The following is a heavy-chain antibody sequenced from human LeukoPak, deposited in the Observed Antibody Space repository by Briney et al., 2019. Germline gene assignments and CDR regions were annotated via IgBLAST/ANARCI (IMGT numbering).Heavy chain of an antibody. V-gene: IGHV1-18*01. Sequence: GASVKVSCKASGYTFTSYGISWVRQAPGQGLEWMGWISAYNGNTNYAQKLQGRVTMTTDTSTSTAYMELRSLRSDDTAVYYCARGVYSSGWYQYYYYVDVWGKGTTVTVSS. CDR3: ARGVYSSGWYQYYYYVDV. CDR1: GYTFTSYG. J-gene: IGHJ6*03. CDR2: ISAYNGNT. D-gene: IGHD6-19*01.